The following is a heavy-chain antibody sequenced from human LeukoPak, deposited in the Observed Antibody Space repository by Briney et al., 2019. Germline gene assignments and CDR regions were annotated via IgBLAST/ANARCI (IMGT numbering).Heavy chain of an antibody. J-gene: IGHJ5*02. D-gene: IGHD3-9*01. Sequence: ASVKVSCKASGGTFSSYATSWVRQAPGQGLEWMGWINPNSGGTNYARKFQGRVTMTRDTSISTAYMELSRLRSDDTAVYYCARDRGSYYDILTGYDYNWFDPWGQGTLVTVSS. CDR1: GGTFSSYA. CDR2: INPNSGGT. CDR3: ARDRGSYYDILTGYDYNWFDP. V-gene: IGHV1-2*02.